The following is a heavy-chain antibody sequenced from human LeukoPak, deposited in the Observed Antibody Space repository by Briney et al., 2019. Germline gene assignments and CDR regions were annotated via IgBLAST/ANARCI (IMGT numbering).Heavy chain of an antibody. CDR1: GGTFSSYA. V-gene: IGHV1-69*05. CDR3: ARDRPTYYYDSSGSANAFDI. CDR2: IIPIFGTA. J-gene: IGHJ3*02. D-gene: IGHD3-22*01. Sequence: SVKVSCRASGGTFSSYAISWVRQAPGQGLEWMGRIIPIFGTANYAQKFQGRVTITTDESTSTAYMELSSLRSEDTAVYYCARDRPTYYYDSSGSANAFDIWGQGTMVTVSS.